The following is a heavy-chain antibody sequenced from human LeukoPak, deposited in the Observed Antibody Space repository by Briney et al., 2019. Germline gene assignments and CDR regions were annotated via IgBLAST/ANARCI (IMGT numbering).Heavy chain of an antibody. J-gene: IGHJ4*02. CDR2: INPSGTST. Sequence: RASVKVSFKASGYNLNTYHMHWVRQAPGQGLEWMGIINPSGTSTKYAQKFQGRVIITRDTSSSTLYMELSSLRSEDTAVYYCARVAAAAGDLFDYWGQGTLVTVSS. D-gene: IGHD6-13*01. V-gene: IGHV1-46*02. CDR3: ARVAAAAGDLFDY. CDR1: GYNLNTYH.